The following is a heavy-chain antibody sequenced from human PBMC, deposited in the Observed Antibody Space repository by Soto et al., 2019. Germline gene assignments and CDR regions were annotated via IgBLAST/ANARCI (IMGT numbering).Heavy chain of an antibody. D-gene: IGHD2-2*01. CDR3: ARVDCSTTTCYYYGFDV. CDR1: GFDFSGYT. V-gene: IGHV3-30-3*01. J-gene: IGHJ6*02. Sequence: QVHLEESGGGVVQPGGSLRLSCAGSGFDFSGYTIHWVRQAPGKGLEWVAVISYDGSDKYYADSVKGRFTISRDNAKKTLYLQMNSLRMEDTAVYYCARVDCSTTTCYYYGFDVWGQGTTVTVSS. CDR2: ISYDGSDK.